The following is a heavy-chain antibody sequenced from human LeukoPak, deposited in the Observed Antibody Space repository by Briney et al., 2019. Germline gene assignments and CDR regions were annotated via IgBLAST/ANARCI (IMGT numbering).Heavy chain of an antibody. V-gene: IGHV3-21*01. J-gene: IGHJ6*02. CDR2: ISSSSSYI. CDR3: ARAQFGYCSSTSCYMGYYYYYGMDV. Sequence: GGSLRLSCAASGFTFSSYSMNWVRQAPGKGLEWVSSISSSSSYIYYADSVKGRFTISRDNAKNSLHLQMNSLRAEDTAVYYCARAQFGYCSSTSCYMGYYYYYGMDVWGQGTTVTVS. CDR1: GFTFSSYS. D-gene: IGHD2-2*01.